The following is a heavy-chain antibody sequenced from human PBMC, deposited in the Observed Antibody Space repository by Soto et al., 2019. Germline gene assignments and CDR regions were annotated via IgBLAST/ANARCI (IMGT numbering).Heavy chain of an antibody. CDR2: IYYSGST. CDR1: GGSISSYY. CDR3: ARDSDKGLGFRNGMDV. J-gene: IGHJ6*02. D-gene: IGHD6-25*01. Sequence: QVQLQESGPGLVKPSETLSLTCTVSGGSISSYYWSWIRQPPGKGLEWIGYIYYSGSTNYNPSLQSRVTISVDTSKNQFSLKLSSVTAADTAVYYCARDSDKGLGFRNGMDVWGQGTTVTVSS. V-gene: IGHV4-59*01.